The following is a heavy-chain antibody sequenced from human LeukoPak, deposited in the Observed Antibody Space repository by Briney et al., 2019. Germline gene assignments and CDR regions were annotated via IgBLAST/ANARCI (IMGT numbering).Heavy chain of an antibody. V-gene: IGHV4-59*08. Sequence: SETLSLTCTVSGGSISSYYWSWIRQPPGKGLEYIGYVYYNERTNYNPSRKSRVTISIDTSKNQFSLKLSSVTAADTAVYYCASFSDYGGNFFDYWGQGTLVTVSS. D-gene: IGHD4-23*01. CDR3: ASFSDYGGNFFDY. CDR2: VYYNERT. J-gene: IGHJ4*02. CDR1: GGSISSYY.